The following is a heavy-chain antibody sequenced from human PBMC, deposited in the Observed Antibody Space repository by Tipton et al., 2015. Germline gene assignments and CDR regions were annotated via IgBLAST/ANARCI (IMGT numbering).Heavy chain of an antibody. V-gene: IGHV4-30-4*08. J-gene: IGHJ4*02. Sequence: LRLFCTVSGGSISSGDYYWYWIRQPPGKGLEWIGHISYNGSTCCNPSLKSRLTTSIDTSKNQFSLNLTSVTAADTAMYYCARGGGGDYIWGSSRFDSWGQGILVTVSS. CDR1: GGSISSGDYY. CDR2: ISYNGST. D-gene: IGHD3-16*02. CDR3: ARGGGGDYIWGSSRFDS.